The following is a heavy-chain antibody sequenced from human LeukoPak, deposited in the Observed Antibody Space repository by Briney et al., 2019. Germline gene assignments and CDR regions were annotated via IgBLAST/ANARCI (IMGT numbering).Heavy chain of an antibody. D-gene: IGHD1-26*01. CDR3: ARTATHYRDAFDI. CDR2: INSDGSGT. V-gene: IGHV3-74*01. CDR1: GFTFSTYW. J-gene: IGHJ3*02. Sequence: PGGSLRLSCAASGFTFSTYWMHWVRQAPGKGLVWVARINSDGSGTSYADSVKGRITISRDNAKNTLYLQMNSLRAEDTAVYYCARTATHYRDAFDIWGQGTMVNVAS.